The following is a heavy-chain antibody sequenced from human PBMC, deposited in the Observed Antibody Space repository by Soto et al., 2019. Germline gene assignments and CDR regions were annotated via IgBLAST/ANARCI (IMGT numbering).Heavy chain of an antibody. CDR1: GFTFSSYA. CDR2: ISGSGGST. D-gene: IGHD6-13*01. V-gene: IGHV3-23*01. J-gene: IGHJ4*02. Sequence: GGSLRLSCAASGFTFSSYAMSWVRQAPGKGLEWVSAISGSGGSTYYADSVKGRFTISRDNSKNTLYLQMNSLRAEDTAVYYCAKGPPCPSIAAAGRIDYWGQGTLVTVSS. CDR3: AKGPPCPSIAAAGRIDY.